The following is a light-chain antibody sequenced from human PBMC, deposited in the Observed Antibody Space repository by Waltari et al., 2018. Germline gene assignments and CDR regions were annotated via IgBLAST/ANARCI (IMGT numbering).Light chain of an antibody. V-gene: IGKV3-15*01. Sequence: ELVMTQSPATLSVSPGERATLSCRASQSVSSSLAWYQQKPGQAPRLLIYGASTRATDIPARFSGSGSGTEFTLTISSMQSEDFAVYYCQQYNIWPPITFGQGTRLEIK. CDR1: QSVSSS. CDR3: QQYNIWPPIT. CDR2: GAS. J-gene: IGKJ5*01.